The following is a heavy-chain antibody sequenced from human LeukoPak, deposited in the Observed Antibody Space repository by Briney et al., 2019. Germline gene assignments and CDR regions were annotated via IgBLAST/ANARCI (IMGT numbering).Heavy chain of an antibody. V-gene: IGHV3-9*01. J-gene: IGHJ4*02. CDR3: ASDTYYGSGSHHPRRFDY. CDR1: GFTFDEYA. Sequence: GGSLRLSCAASGFTFDEYAMHWVRQVPGKGLEWVSGISWNSGSTDYADSVKGRFTIPRDNAKNTLYLQMNSLRVEDTALYYCASDTYYGSGSHHPRRFDYWGQGTLVTVSS. D-gene: IGHD3-10*01. CDR2: ISWNSGST.